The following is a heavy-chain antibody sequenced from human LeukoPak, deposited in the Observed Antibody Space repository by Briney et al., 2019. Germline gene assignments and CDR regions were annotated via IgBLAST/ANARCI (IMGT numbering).Heavy chain of an antibody. CDR3: ARRNDFHI. V-gene: IGHV4-4*08. Sequence: PSQTLSLTCTVSGGSIKGYHWSWIRQPPGKGLEWIGYIYSNEATEYKPSLKSRVTISADTSKNQFSLKLTSVSAADTAIYYCARRNDFHIWGQGTMVTVSS. CDR2: IYSNEAT. J-gene: IGHJ3*02. CDR1: GGSIKGYH.